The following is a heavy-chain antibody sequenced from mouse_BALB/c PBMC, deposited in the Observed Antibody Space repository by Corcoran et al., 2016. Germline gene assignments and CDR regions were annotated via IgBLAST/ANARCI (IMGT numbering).Heavy chain of an antibody. CDR3: ARGRGQLGLLAY. J-gene: IGHJ3*01. D-gene: IGHD3-3*01. CDR2: IDPANGNT. V-gene: IGHV14-3*02. CDR1: GFYIKDTY. Sequence: EVQLQQSGAELEKPGASVELSCTASGFYIKDTYMHGVKERPEQGLEWIGRIDPANGNTKYEPKFQGKATITADTSSNTAYLQLSSLTSEDTAVYYCARGRGQLGLLAYWCQGTLVTVSA.